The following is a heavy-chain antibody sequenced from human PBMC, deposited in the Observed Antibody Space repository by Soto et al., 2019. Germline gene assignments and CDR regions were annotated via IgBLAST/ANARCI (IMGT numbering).Heavy chain of an antibody. CDR3: AKDALAYYDFWS. D-gene: IGHD3-3*01. CDR2: ISNSGRST. V-gene: IGHV3-23*01. CDR1: GLTFSSYA. Sequence: LGLSCAASGLTFSSYAMSWVRQAPGKGQEWVSHISNSGRSTKYADSVKGRSTISRDNSKNTLYLQMNSLRAEDTAIYYCAKDALAYYDFWSWGQGTLVTVSS. J-gene: IGHJ4*02.